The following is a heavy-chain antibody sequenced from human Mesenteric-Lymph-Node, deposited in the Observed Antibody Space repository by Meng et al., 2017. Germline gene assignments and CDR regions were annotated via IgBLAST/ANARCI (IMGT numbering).Heavy chain of an antibody. J-gene: IGHJ4*02. Sequence: ASVKVSCKASGYTFTGYYMHWVRQAPGQGLEWMGRINPNSGGTNYAQKFQGRVTMTRDTSISTAYMELSSLRSEDTAVYYCATDLSGYSYGSDYWGQGTLVTVSS. CDR1: GYTFTGYY. CDR2: INPNSGGT. CDR3: ATDLSGYSYGSDY. D-gene: IGHD5-18*01. V-gene: IGHV1-2*06.